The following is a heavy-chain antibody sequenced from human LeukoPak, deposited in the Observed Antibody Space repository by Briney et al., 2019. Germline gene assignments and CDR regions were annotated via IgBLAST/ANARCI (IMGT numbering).Heavy chain of an antibody. CDR2: IWYDGSNK. CDR1: GFTFSSCG. V-gene: IGHV3-33*01. CDR3: ARGRSSGYYYAPDAFDI. J-gene: IGHJ3*02. Sequence: QPGGSLRLSCAASGFTFSSCGMHWVRQAPGKGLEWVAVIWYDGSNKYYADSVKGRFTISRDNSKNTLYLQMNSLRAEDTAVYYCARGRSSGYYYAPDAFDIWGQGTMVTVSS. D-gene: IGHD3-22*01.